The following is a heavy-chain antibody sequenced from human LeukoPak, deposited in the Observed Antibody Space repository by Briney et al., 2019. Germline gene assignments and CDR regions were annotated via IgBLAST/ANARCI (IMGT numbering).Heavy chain of an antibody. D-gene: IGHD3-3*01. J-gene: IGHJ6*03. CDR2: IIPIFGTA. V-gene: IGHV1-69*13. CDR1: GGTFSSYA. CDR3: ARAPITIFGVANYYMDV. Sequence: GASVKVSCKASGGTFSSYAISWVRQAPGQGLEWMGGIIPIFGTANYAQKFQGRVTITADESTSTAYMELSSLRSEDTAVYYCARAPITIFGVANYYMDVWGKGTTVTVSS.